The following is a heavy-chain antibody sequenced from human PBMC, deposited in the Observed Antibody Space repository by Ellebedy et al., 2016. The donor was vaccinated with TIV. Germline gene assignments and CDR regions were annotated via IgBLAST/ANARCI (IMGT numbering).Heavy chain of an antibody. V-gene: IGHV6-1*01. CDR2: TYYRSKWYN. CDR3: VRGSRGAFDI. CDR1: GDSVSSNSVA. J-gene: IGHJ3*02. Sequence: SQTLPLTCAISGDSVSSNSVAWHWIRQSPSRGLEWLGRTYYRSKWYNEYAVSVKSRITINPDTSKNQFSLQLNSLTPEDQALYYCVRGSRGAFDIWGQGTMVTVSS.